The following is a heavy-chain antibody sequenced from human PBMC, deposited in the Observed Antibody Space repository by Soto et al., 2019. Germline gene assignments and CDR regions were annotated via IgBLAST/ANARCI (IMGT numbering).Heavy chain of an antibody. V-gene: IGHV1-45*02. CDR1: GWIFSFQY. Sequence: QMQLLQSGAEVKKTGSSVKISCKTSGWIFSFQYLHWVRQAPGQGLEWLGWITPYNGNVKYAQHFQDRISLTRDNSVTPLFLELRNLRSEDTGLYYCARSATSGDQHFIDSWGQGTLFTVSS. CDR3: ARSATSGDQHFIDS. CDR2: ITPYNGNV. J-gene: IGHJ4*02. D-gene: IGHD7-27*01.